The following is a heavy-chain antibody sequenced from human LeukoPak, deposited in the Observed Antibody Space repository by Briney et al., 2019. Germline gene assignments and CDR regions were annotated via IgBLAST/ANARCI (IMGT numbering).Heavy chain of an antibody. CDR1: GFTFSDYW. CDR3: ARGNHADDF. D-gene: IGHD2/OR15-2a*01. CDR2: INTSGSST. J-gene: IGHJ4*02. V-gene: IGHV3-74*03. Sequence: GGSLRLSCAASGFTFSDYWMHWVRQVPGKGLVWVSRINTSGSSTTYAESVKGRFTISRDNAKNTLYLQMDSLRAEDTGVYYCARGNHADDFWGQGTLVTVSS.